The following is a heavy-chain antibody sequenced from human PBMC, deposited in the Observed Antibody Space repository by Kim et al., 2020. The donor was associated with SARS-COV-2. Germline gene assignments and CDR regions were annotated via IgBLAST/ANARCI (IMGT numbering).Heavy chain of an antibody. CDR3: ARSRDGYNFDY. J-gene: IGHJ4*02. Sequence: YSNPSLKSRVTISVDTSKNQFSLKLSSVTAADTAVYYCARSRDGYNFDYWGQGTLVTVSS. D-gene: IGHD5-12*01. V-gene: IGHV4-31*02.